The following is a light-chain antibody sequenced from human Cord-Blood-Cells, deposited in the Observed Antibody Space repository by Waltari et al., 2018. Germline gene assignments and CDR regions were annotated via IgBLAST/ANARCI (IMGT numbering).Light chain of an antibody. Sequence: SSERTQDPAVSVAFGQTVRITCQGDSLRCFYASWYQQKPGQAPILVIYGKNNRPSGIPDRFSGSSSGNTASLTITGAQAEDEADYYCNSRDSSGNHPWVFGGGTKLTVL. CDR3: NSRDSSGNHPWV. CDR1: SLRCFY. CDR2: GKN. V-gene: IGLV3-19*01. J-gene: IGLJ3*02.